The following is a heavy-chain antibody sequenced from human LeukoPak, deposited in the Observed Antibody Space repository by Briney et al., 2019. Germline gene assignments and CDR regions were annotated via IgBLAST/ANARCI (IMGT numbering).Heavy chain of an antibody. CDR2: INSDGSST. D-gene: IGHD4-11*01. CDR1: GFTFSSYW. J-gene: IGHJ6*03. Sequence: GGSLRLSCAASGFTFSSYWMHWVRQAPGKGLVWVSRINSDGSSTSYADSVKGRFTISRDNAKNTLYLQMNSLRAEDTAVYYCARGRTTPGLGMEYYYCMDVWGKGTTVTVSS. CDR3: ARGRTTPGLGMEYYYCMDV. V-gene: IGHV3-74*01.